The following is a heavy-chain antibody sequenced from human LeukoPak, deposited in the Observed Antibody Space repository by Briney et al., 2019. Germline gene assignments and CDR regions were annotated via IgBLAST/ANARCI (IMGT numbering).Heavy chain of an antibody. CDR2: VYYDGRS. Sequence: SETLSLTCTVSGISNYYWSWIRQPAEKGLEWIGYVYYDGRSNYNSSLRSLVTMSIDTSKNQFSLKLSSVTAADTAVYYCATLRYSHGYETWGQGALVTVSS. CDR1: GISNYY. J-gene: IGHJ4*02. V-gene: IGHV4-59*08. D-gene: IGHD5-18*01. CDR3: ATLRYSHGYET.